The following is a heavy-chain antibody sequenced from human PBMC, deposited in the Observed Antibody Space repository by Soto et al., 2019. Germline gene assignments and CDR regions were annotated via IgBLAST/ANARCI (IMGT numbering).Heavy chain of an antibody. J-gene: IGHJ5*02. V-gene: IGHV4-30-4*08. CDR2: IHNSGNI. D-gene: IGHD3-3*01. CDR1: CGTISNVDYH. CDR3: ARVTNIISRFSSRFDP. Sequence: SETLSLTWTVSCGTISNVDYHWSCNSQPPGKGLEWIGNIHNSGNIYYNPSLKSRLSISVDTSKNQFSLKLSSVTAADTAVYFCARVTNIISRFSSRFDPWGQGTLVTVSS.